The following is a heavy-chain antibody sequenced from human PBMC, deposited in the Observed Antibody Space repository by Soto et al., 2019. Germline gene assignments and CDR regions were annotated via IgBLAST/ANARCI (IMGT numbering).Heavy chain of an antibody. CDR2: IYHSGGT. CDR3: ARVSSSSRTWFDP. J-gene: IGHJ5*02. D-gene: IGHD6-6*01. Sequence: QVQLQESGPGLVKPSGTLSLTCAVSGGSSSFSNWWSWVRQPPGKGLEWIGEIYHSGGTNYNPSLKSRVTISVDKSKNQFSLKLSSVTAADTAVYYCARVSSSSRTWFDPWGQGTLVTVSS. CDR1: GGSSSFSNW. V-gene: IGHV4-4*02.